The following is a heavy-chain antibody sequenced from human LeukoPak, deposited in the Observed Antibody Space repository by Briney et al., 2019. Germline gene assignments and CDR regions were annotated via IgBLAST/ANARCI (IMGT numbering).Heavy chain of an antibody. Sequence: TGGSLRLSCAASGFTFSSYGMSWVRQAPGKGLEWVANIKQDGSEKYYVDSMKGRFTICRDNAKNSLYLQMNSLRAEDTAVYYCARLPAGIATRKGKLYYYYYYMDVWGKGTTVTVSS. J-gene: IGHJ6*03. V-gene: IGHV3-7*01. CDR1: GFTFSSYG. CDR3: ARLPAGIATRKGKLYYYYYYMDV. CDR2: IKQDGSEK. D-gene: IGHD6-13*01.